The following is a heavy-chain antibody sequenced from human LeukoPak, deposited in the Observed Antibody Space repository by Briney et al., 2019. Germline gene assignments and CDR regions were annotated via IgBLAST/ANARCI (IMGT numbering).Heavy chain of an antibody. V-gene: IGHV3-21*01. J-gene: IGHJ4*02. Sequence: GGSLRLSCAASGFTFSSYSMNWVRQAPGKGLEWVSSISSSSSYIYYADSVKGRFTISRDNAKNSLYLQMNSLRAEDTAVHYRARGSDYYDSSGYYYVGPYWGQGTLVTVSS. CDR2: ISSSSSYI. D-gene: IGHD3-22*01. CDR1: GFTFSSYS. CDR3: ARGSDYYDSSGYYYVGPY.